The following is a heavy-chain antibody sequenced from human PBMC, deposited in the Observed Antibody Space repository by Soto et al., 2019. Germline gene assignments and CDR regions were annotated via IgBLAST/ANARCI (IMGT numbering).Heavy chain of an antibody. CDR2: IWYDGSNK. CDR1: GFTFSSYG. D-gene: IGHD3-3*01. Sequence: PGGSLRLSCAASGFTFSSYGMHWVRQAPGKGLEWVAVIWYDGSNKYYADSVKGRFTISRDNSKNTLYLQMNSLRAEDTAVYYCAREGPDFWSGYYAVWGKGTTVTVSS. CDR3: AREGPDFWSGYYAV. V-gene: IGHV3-33*01. J-gene: IGHJ6*04.